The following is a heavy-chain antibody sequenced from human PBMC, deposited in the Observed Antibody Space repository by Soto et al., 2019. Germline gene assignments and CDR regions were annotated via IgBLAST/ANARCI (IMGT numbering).Heavy chain of an antibody. CDR3: AREYSSSYRDAFDI. CDR2: INPNSGGT. D-gene: IGHD6-13*01. J-gene: IGHJ3*02. V-gene: IGHV1-2*04. CDR1: GYTFTGYY. Sequence: ASVKVSCKASGYTFTGYYMHWVRQAPGQGLEWMGWINPNSGGTNYAQKFQGWVTMTRDTSISTAYMELSRLRSDDTAVYYCAREYSSSYRDAFDIWGQGTMVTVS.